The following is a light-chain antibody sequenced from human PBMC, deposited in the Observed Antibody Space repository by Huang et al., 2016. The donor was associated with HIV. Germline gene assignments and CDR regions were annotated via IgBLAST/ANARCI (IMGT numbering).Light chain of an antibody. J-gene: IGKJ1*01. CDR1: QSVSSN. CDR3: QQYYDWPRT. V-gene: IGKV3-15*01. Sequence: EIVMTQSPATLPVSPGERVTLSCRSSQSVSSNLAWYQQKPGQAPRRLLDGASTRAAGCPARFRGSGAGTEFTLTISSLQSEDFALYFCQQYYDWPRTFGQGTKVEIK. CDR2: GAS.